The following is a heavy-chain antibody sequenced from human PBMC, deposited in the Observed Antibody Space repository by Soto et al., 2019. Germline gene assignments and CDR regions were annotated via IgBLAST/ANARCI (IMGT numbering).Heavy chain of an antibody. CDR1: GYRFSDYY. Sequence: QVQLVQSGAEVKKPGASVTVSCKASGYRFSDYYLHWVRQAPGQGPEWMGWMNPNSGDTKYAQKFKGRVTMTRDTSVRTACMELNWLKSDDTAVDYCARESGGATATLDYYYFYMDVWGIGTTVTVSS. V-gene: IGHV1-2*02. D-gene: IGHD5-12*01. J-gene: IGHJ6*03. CDR3: ARESGGATATLDYYYFYMDV. CDR2: MNPNSGDT.